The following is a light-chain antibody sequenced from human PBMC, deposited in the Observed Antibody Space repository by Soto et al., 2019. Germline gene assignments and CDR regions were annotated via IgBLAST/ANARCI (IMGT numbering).Light chain of an antibody. CDR1: QNISSY. J-gene: IGKJ1*01. Sequence: IGFTQSASTLSLSPGKRATLSCRASQNISSYLIWYQQKPGQAPRLLIYDVSNRATGIPARFSGSGSGTDFTLTITRLEPEDFAVYYCQQYGGSVPWTFGQGTKVDIK. CDR2: DVS. CDR3: QQYGGSVPWT. V-gene: IGKV3-11*01.